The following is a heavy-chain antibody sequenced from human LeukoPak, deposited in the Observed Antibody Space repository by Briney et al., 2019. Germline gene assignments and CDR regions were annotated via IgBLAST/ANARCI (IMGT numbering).Heavy chain of an antibody. CDR3: ARDLEQQLVYNWFDP. CDR2: INPNSGGT. CDR1: GGTFISYA. Sequence: GSSVKVSCKASGGTFISYAISWVRQAPGQGLEWMGWINPNSGGTNYAQKFQGRVTMTRDTSISTAYMELSRLRSDDTAVYYCARDLEQQLVYNWFDPWGQGTLVTVSA. D-gene: IGHD6-13*01. J-gene: IGHJ5*02. V-gene: IGHV1-2*02.